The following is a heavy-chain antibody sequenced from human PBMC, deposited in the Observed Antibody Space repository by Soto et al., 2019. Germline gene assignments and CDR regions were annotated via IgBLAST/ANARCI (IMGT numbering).Heavy chain of an antibody. CDR2: INPSGGST. D-gene: IGHD3-10*01. V-gene: IGHV1-46*01. Sequence: QVQLVQSGAEVKKPGASVKVSCKASGYIFTSYYMHWVRQAPGQGLEWMGIINPSGGSTSYAEKFEDRVTMTRDTSTSTVYMELSSLRSEDTAVYYCARRGGEGYYFGYWGQGTLVTVSS. J-gene: IGHJ4*02. CDR3: ARRGGEGYYFGY. CDR1: GYIFTSYY.